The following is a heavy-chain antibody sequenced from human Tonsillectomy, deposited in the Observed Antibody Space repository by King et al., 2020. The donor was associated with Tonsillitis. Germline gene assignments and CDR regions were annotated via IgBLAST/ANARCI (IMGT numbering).Heavy chain of an antibody. J-gene: IGHJ4*02. CDR2: IFYSGST. V-gene: IGHV4-59*08. D-gene: IGHD2-21*01. CDR1: GGSISSYY. Sequence: VQMQESGPGLVKPSETLSLTCTVSGGSISSYYWSWIRQPPGKGLEWIGYIFYSGSTNYNPSLKSRVTMSVDTSKNQFSLKVSSVTAADTAVYYCARLPIGPACGGDCYDFWGQGTLVTVSS. CDR3: ARLPIGPACGGDCYDF.